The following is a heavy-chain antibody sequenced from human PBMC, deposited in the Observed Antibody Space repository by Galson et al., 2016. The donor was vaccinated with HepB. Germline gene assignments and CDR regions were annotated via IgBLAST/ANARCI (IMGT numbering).Heavy chain of an antibody. J-gene: IGHJ3*02. D-gene: IGHD5-18*01. V-gene: IGHV3-23*01. Sequence: SLRLSCAASGFTFSNYAMNWVRQAPGKGLEWVSVISGSGGGTDYADSVTGRFTISRDNSKNTLYLQINSLRAEDTAVYYCAQARRYNHDAFDIWGQGTMVTVSS. CDR3: AQARRYNHDAFDI. CDR2: ISGSGGGT. CDR1: GFTFSNYA.